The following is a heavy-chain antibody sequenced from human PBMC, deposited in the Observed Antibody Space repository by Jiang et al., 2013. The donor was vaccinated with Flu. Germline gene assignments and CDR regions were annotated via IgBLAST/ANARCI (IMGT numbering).Heavy chain of an antibody. Sequence: KPTQTLTLTYTFSGFSLSTRGMRVSWIRQPPGKALEWLARIDWDDDKFYSTSLKTRLTISKDTSNQVVLTMTNMDPVDTATYYCAHSQPTFGGVIVEYYFDYWGQGTLVTVSS. CDR3: AHSQPTFGGVIVEYYFDY. CDR2: IDWDDDK. D-gene: IGHD3-16*02. J-gene: IGHJ4*02. V-gene: IGHV2-70*04. CDR1: GFSLSTRGMR.